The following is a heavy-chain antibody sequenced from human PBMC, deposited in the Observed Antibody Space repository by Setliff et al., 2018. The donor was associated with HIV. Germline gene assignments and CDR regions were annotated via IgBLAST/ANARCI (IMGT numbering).Heavy chain of an antibody. J-gene: IGHJ4*02. CDR1: GDSISSGSYF. V-gene: IGHV4-61*09. CDR3: ARGGPDYYDYPYFDS. CDR2: ISTTGST. Sequence: SETLSLTCTVSGDSISSGSYFWIWIRQPAGKGLEWIGHISTTGSTNYNPSLKSRVTILVDTSKNQFSLKLNSLIAADTAVYFCARGGPDYYDYPYFDSWGQGTLVTVSS. D-gene: IGHD3-22*01.